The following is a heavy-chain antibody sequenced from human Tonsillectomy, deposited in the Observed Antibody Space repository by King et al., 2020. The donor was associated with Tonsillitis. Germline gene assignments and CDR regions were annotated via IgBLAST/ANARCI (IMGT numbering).Heavy chain of an antibody. CDR1: GFTFSSYG. J-gene: IGHJ6*03. D-gene: IGHD6-6*01. CDR2: ISYDESNK. Sequence: VQLVESGGGVVQPGRSLRLSCAASGFTFSSYGMHWARQAPGKGLEWVAVISYDESNKYYADSVKGRFTISRDNSKNTLYLQMNSLRPEDTAVYYCSRGISSSGYYYYYMDVWGKGTTVTVSS. V-gene: IGHV3-30*03. CDR3: SRGISSSGYYYYYMDV.